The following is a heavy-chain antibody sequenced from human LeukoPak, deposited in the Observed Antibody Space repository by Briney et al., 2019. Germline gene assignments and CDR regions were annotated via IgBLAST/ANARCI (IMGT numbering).Heavy chain of an antibody. D-gene: IGHD3-16*02. CDR1: GFTFSSYA. V-gene: IGHV3-48*04. CDR3: ARDSSGGVIVIPDFFDY. J-gene: IGHJ4*02. CDR2: ISSSSSTI. Sequence: GGSLRLSCAASGFTFSSYAMYWVRQAPGKGLEWVSYISSSSSTIYYADSVKGRFTISRDNAKNSLYLQMNSLRAEDTAVYYCARDSSGGVIVIPDFFDYWGQGTLVTVSS.